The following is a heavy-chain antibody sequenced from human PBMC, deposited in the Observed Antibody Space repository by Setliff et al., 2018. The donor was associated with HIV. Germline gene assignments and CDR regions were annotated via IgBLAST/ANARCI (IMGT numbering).Heavy chain of an antibody. J-gene: IGHJ4*02. CDR3: ARQTATGTSATFDS. CDR1: GGSISGDF. Sequence: SETLSLTCTVSGGSISGDFWTWIRQPAGEGLEWIGRTHASGTTQCEPSLKNRCSMSVDTSKNQFSLKLSSVTAADAAVYYCARQTATGTSATFDSWGQGSLVTVSS. CDR2: THASGTT. D-gene: IGHD2-21*02. V-gene: IGHV4-4*07.